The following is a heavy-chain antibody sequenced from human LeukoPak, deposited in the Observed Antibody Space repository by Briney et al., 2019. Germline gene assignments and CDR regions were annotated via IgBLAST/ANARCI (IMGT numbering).Heavy chain of an antibody. CDR3: ARDYYGSGSQSSFDY. J-gene: IGHJ4*02. CDR2: INPNSGGT. D-gene: IGHD3-10*01. V-gene: IGHV1-2*02. CDR1: GYTFTGYY. Sequence: ASVKVSCKASGYTFTGYYMHWVRQAPGQGLEWMGWINPNSGGTNYAQKFQGRVTMTRDTSTSTVYMELSSLRSEDTAVYYCARDYYGSGSQSSFDYWGQGTLVTVSS.